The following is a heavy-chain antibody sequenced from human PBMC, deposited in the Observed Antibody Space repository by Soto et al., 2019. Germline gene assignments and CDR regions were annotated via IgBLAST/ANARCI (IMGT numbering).Heavy chain of an antibody. CDR3: ARGTVRYHDFGAQ. CDR1: GFTFSSYW. V-gene: IGHV3-74*01. J-gene: IGHJ4*01. CDR2: ISSDGSST. Sequence: EVQLVESGGDLVQPGGSLRLSCVASGFTFSSYWMHWVRQVPGKGLVWVSRISSDGSSTSYADSVRGRFIISRDNAKNTLYLQVKSLRVDDTAVYYCARGTVRYHDFGAQWGHGTLVAVSS. D-gene: IGHD4-17*01.